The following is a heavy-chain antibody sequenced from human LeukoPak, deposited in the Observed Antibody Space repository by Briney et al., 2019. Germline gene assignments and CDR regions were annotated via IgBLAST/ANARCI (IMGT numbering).Heavy chain of an antibody. CDR1: GYTLTELS. CDR3: ASDHLSIEATGTRY. J-gene: IGHJ4*02. CDR2: FDPEDGET. Sequence: GASVKVSCKVSGYTLTELSMHWVRQAPGKGLEWMGGFDPEDGETIYAQKFQGRVTMTEDTSTDTAYMELSSLRSDDTAVYYCASDHLSIEATGTRYWGQGTLVTVSS. D-gene: IGHD6-13*01. V-gene: IGHV1-24*01.